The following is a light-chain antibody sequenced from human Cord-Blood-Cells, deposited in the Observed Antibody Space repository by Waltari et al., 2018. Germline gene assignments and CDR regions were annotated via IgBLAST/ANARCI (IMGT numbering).Light chain of an antibody. CDR3: SSYAGSNNVV. Sequence: QSALTQPPSASGSPGQSVTISCTGTSSDVGGYNYVSWYQQPPGKAPKLMVYGVSKRPSGVPDRFSGSKSGNTASLTVSGLQAEDEADYYCSSYAGSNNVVFGGGTKLTVL. V-gene: IGLV2-8*01. CDR2: GVS. CDR1: SSDVGGYNY. J-gene: IGLJ2*01.